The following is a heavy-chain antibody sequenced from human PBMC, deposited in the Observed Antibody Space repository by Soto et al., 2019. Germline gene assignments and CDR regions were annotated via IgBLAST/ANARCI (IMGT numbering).Heavy chain of an antibody. CDR2: ITSSSTYI. Sequence: ESVGGLVKPGGSLRLSCAASGFNFSTYSMNWVRQAPGKGLEWVSSITSSSTYIYYSDSVKGRFTISRDNAKNSLYLQMNSLRAEDTAVYYCARDRGIFGVGDYYYYMDVWGKGTMVTVSS. V-gene: IGHV3-21*01. CDR3: ARDRGIFGVGDYYYYMDV. J-gene: IGHJ6*03. D-gene: IGHD3-3*01. CDR1: GFNFSTYS.